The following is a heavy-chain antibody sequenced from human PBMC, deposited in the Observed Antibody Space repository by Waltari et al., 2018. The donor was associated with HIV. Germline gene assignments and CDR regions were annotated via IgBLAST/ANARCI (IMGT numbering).Heavy chain of an antibody. J-gene: IGHJ6*02. Sequence: QVQLQASGPGLVKPSQTLSLTCTVSGGHISRGAYSWSWIRQSPGKGLEWIGHIYYSGSTYYNPSLKSRVTISVDTSKNQFSLKLSSVTAADTAVYYCAKDPLGFGYYGMNVWGQGTTVTVSS. D-gene: IGHD3-10*01. V-gene: IGHV4-30-4*08. CDR2: IYYSGST. CDR1: GGHISRGAYS. CDR3: AKDPLGFGYYGMNV.